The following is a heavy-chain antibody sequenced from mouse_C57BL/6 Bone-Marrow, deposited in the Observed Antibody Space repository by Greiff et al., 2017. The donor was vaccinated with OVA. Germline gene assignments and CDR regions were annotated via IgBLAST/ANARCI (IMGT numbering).Heavy chain of an antibody. V-gene: IGHV5-4*03. D-gene: IGHD2-1*01. Sequence: EVMLVESGGGLVKPGGSLKLSCAASGFTFSSYAMSWVRQTPEKRLEWVATISDGGSYTYYPDNVKGRFTISRDNAKNNLYLQMSHLKSEDTAMYYCARKIYSRDYWGQGTTLTVSS. CDR1: GFTFSSYA. CDR2: ISDGGSYT. J-gene: IGHJ2*01. CDR3: ARKIYSRDY.